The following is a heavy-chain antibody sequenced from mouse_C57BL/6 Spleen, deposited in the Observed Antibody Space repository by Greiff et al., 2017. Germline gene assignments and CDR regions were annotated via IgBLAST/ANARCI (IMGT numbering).Heavy chain of an antibody. J-gene: IGHJ2*01. Sequence: QVQLQQSGAELARPGASVKMSCKASGYTFTSYTMHWVKQRPGQGLEWIGYINPSSGYTKYNQKFKDKATLTADKSSSTAYMQRSSLTSEDSAVYYGARIYNGDENYFDYWGQGTTLTVSS. CDR1: GYTFTSYT. CDR2: INPSSGYT. V-gene: IGHV1-4*01. D-gene: IGHD2-13*01. CDR3: ARIYNGDENYFDY.